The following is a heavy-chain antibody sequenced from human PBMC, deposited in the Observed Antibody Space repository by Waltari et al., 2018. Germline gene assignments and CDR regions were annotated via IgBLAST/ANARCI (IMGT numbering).Heavy chain of an antibody. CDR3: ARPSRGIQPFDY. CDR2: IYNFGNT. D-gene: IGHD3-10*01. V-gene: IGHV4-39*01. CDR1: GGSISSSSYY. Sequence: QLQLQESGPGLVKPSETLSLTCNVSGGSISSSSYYWGWVRQPPGKRLEWIGSIYNFGNTFYNPYLSSRVTISMGTPNNQFSLKLSSVTAADTAVYYCARPSRGIQPFDYWGPGTLVTVSS. J-gene: IGHJ4*02.